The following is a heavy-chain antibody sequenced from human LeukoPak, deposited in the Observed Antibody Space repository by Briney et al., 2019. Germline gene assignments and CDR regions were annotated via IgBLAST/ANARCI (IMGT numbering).Heavy chain of an antibody. V-gene: IGHV3-21*01. J-gene: IGHJ5*02. CDR2: ISSSSSYI. Sequence: GGSLRLSCAASGFTFSSYSMNWVRQAPGKGLEWVSSISSSSSYIYYADSVKGRFTISRDNPKNSLYLQMNSLRAEDTAVYYCARAPYGSGSYWFDPWGQGTLVTVSS. D-gene: IGHD3-10*01. CDR3: ARAPYGSGSYWFDP. CDR1: GFTFSSYS.